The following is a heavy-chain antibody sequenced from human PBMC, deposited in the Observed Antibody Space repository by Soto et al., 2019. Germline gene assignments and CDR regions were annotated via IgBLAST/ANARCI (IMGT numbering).Heavy chain of an antibody. D-gene: IGHD3-10*01. J-gene: IGHJ4*02. V-gene: IGHV3-30-3*01. Sequence: QVRLVESGGGVVQPGRSLRPSCAASGFTSNIYAMHWVRQPPGKGLGWVAVISHNGTSRYYADSVKGRVTISRDTSKSMVFVQMNSLGVEDTAVYYCARSSGVPTPDFAYWGQGTLVTVSS. CDR2: ISHNGTSR. CDR3: ARSSGVPTPDFAY. CDR1: GFTSNIYA.